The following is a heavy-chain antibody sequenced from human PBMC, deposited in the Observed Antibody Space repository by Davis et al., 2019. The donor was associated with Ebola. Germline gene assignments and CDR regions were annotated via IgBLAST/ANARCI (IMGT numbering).Heavy chain of an antibody. CDR1: GFTFSSSG. CDR3: AKDWTPCTSTSCSPGY. D-gene: IGHD2-2*01. CDR2: IRYDGSNK. V-gene: IGHV3-30*02. J-gene: IGHJ4*02. Sequence: PGGSLRLSCAASGFTFSSSGMHWVRQAPGKGLGWVTFIRYDGSNKRYADSVKGRFTVSRDNSKNTLYLQVNSLRPEDTAVYYCAKDWTPCTSTSCSPGYWGQGILVTVSS.